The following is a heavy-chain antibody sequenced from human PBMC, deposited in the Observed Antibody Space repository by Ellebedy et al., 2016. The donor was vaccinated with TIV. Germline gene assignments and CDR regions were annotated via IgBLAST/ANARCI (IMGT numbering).Heavy chain of an antibody. D-gene: IGHD6-13*01. CDR3: ARLYSSSWYGFDY. J-gene: IGHJ4*02. V-gene: IGHV3-66*01. CDR1: GFTVSSNY. CDR2: IYSGGST. Sequence: PGGSLRLSCAASGFTVSSNYMLWVRQAPGTGLEWVSVIYSGGSTYYADSVNGRFTISRDNSKNTLYLQMNSLRAEDTAVYYCARLYSSSWYGFDYWGQGTLVTVSS.